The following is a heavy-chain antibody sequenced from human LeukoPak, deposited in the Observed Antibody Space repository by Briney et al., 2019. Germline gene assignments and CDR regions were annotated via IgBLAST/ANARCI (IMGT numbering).Heavy chain of an antibody. Sequence: GGSLRLSCAASGFTVSSNYMSWVRQAPGKGLEWVSVIYSGGSTYYADSVKGRFTISRDNSKSTLYLQMNSLRAEDTAVYYCASAYYDFWSGYYHFDYWGQGTLVTVSS. CDR2: IYSGGST. V-gene: IGHV3-66*01. CDR3: ASAYYDFWSGYYHFDY. D-gene: IGHD3-3*01. CDR1: GFTVSSNY. J-gene: IGHJ4*02.